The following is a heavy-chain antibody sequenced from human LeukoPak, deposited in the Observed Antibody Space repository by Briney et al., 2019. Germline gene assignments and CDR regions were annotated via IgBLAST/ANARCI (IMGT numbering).Heavy chain of an antibody. CDR2: VYGSGNN. CDR1: GASISRYY. V-gene: IGHV4-4*07. J-gene: IGHJ4*02. CDR3: ATGEGYGDYLPYHS. D-gene: IGHD4-17*01. Sequence: PETLSLTCTVSGASISRYYWTWIRLPAGKGLEWIGRVYGSGNNNYNPSLMSRVTISTDTSKNQFSLNLRSVTAADTAVYCCATGEGYGDYLPYHSWGQGTLVTVSS.